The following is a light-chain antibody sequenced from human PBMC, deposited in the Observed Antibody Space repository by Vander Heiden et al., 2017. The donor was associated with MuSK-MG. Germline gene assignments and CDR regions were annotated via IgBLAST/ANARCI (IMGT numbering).Light chain of an antibody. CDR3: QQDNNWPLT. CDR1: QSVSSN. V-gene: IGKV3-15*01. Sequence: EIVMTQSPATLSVSPGERATLPCRAGQSVSSNLAWYQQKPGQAPRLLIYGASTRATDIPARFSGSGSGTQFTLTISSLQSEDFAVYYCQQDNNWPLTFGQGTKVEIK. CDR2: GAS. J-gene: IGKJ1*01.